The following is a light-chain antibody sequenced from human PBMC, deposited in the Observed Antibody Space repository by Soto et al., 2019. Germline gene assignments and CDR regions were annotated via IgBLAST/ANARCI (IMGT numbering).Light chain of an antibody. CDR1: SSDIGGYDY. J-gene: IGLJ1*01. V-gene: IGLV2-8*01. Sequence: QSALTQPASLSGSPGQSITISCTGTSSDIGGYDYVSWYQQHPGKAPKLMTYEVTKRPLGVPDRFSGSKSGNTASLTVSGLQAEDEADYYCSSYAGSINPYVFGTGTKLTVI. CDR3: SSYAGSINPYV. CDR2: EVT.